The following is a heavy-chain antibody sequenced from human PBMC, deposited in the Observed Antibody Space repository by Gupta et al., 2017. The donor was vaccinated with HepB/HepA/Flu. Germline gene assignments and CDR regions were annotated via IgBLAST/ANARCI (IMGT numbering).Heavy chain of an antibody. Sequence: QIQLVQSGSEVKKSGASVQLSCKTSGYTFSSYSITWVRQAPGQGLEWMGWITVYSGYTTYARKFQDRVTMTTDTSTATSYMDLKNLTSGDTAVYYCARGAFGMLDYWGQGTLVTVPS. CDR1: GYTFSSYS. CDR2: ITVYSGYT. D-gene: IGHD3-3*01. V-gene: IGHV1-18*01. CDR3: ARGAFGMLDY. J-gene: IGHJ4*02.